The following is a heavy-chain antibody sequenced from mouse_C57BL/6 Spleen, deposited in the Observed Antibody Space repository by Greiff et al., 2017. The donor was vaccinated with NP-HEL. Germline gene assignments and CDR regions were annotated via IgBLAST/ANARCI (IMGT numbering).Heavy chain of an antibody. CDR1: GYTFTSYW. CDR2: IDPSDSYT. V-gene: IGHV1-50*01. CDR3: ARWDGYYVRFAY. J-gene: IGHJ3*01. D-gene: IGHD2-3*01. Sequence: QVQLQQPGAELVKPGASVKLSCKASGYTFTSYWMQWVKQRPGQGLEWIGEIDPSDSYTNYNQKFKGKATLTVDTSSSTAYMQLSSLTSEDSAVYYCARWDGYYVRFAYWGQGTLVTVSA.